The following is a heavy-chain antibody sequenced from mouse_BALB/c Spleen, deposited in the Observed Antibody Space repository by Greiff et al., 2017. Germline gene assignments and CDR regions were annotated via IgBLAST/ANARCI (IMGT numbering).Heavy chain of an antibody. Sequence: EVKVVESGGGLVQPGGSLKLSCAASGFTFSSYTMSWVRQTPEKRLEWVAYISNGGGSTYYPDTVKGRFTISRDNAKNTLYLQMSSLKSEDTAMYYCARLGWFYAMDYWGQGTSVTVSS. CDR1: GFTFSSYT. J-gene: IGHJ4*01. V-gene: IGHV5-12-2*01. CDR3: ARLGWFYAMDY. D-gene: IGHD2-3*01. CDR2: ISNGGGST.